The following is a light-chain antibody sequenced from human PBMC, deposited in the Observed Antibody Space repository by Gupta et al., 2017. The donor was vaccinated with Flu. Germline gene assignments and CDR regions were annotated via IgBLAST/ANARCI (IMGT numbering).Light chain of an antibody. CDR3: QQFNNWPLYT. CDR2: DAS. V-gene: IGKV3-15*01. J-gene: IGKJ2*01. CDR1: QSVSRD. Sequence: ATLSVSPGERATLSCRASQSVSRDLAWYQQKPGQAPRLLIYDASTRATDIPARFSGSGSGTEFTLTISSLQSEDFAVYYCQQFNNWPLYTFGQGTKLEIK.